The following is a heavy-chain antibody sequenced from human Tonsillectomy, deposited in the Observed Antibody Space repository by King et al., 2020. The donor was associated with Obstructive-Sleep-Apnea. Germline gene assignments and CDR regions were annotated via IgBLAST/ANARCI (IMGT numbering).Heavy chain of an antibody. D-gene: IGHD5-18*01. CDR2: INHSGST. CDR3: AKGPGADVDTDPLDY. J-gene: IGHJ4*02. V-gene: IGHV4-34*01. CDR1: GGSFSDYY. Sequence: VQLQQWGAGLLKPSETLSLTCAVYGGSFSDYYWSWIRQPPGKGLEWIGEINHSGSTNYNPSLKSRVTISVDTSKNQFSLKLSSMTAADTAVYYCAKGPGADVDTDPLDYWGQGTLVTVSS.